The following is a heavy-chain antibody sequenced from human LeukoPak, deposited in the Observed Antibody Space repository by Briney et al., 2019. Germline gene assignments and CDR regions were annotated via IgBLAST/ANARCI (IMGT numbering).Heavy chain of an antibody. J-gene: IGHJ6*03. Sequence: ASVTFSCKPSGYRLTELSIDWVRQAPGTGQEWMGSFDPEDGERIYAQNFQGRVTLTEDTSTDTAYMELSSLRSEDTAVYYCARSGDIVVVPASKEGDYMDVWGKGTTVTVSS. V-gene: IGHV1-24*01. D-gene: IGHD2-2*01. CDR1: GYRLTELS. CDR2: FDPEDGER. CDR3: ARSGDIVVVPASKEGDYMDV.